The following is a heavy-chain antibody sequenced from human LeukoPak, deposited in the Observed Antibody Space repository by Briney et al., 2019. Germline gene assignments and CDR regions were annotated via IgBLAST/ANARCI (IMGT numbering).Heavy chain of an antibody. Sequence: GGSLRLSCAASGFTFSSYSMNWVRQAPGKGLEWVSSISSSSSYIYYADSVRGRFTISRDNAKNSLYLQMNSLRAEDTAVYYCAGTLLESSHGFDYWGQGTLVTVSS. D-gene: IGHD3-10*01. CDR2: ISSSSSYI. CDR1: GFTFSSYS. CDR3: AGTLLESSHGFDY. J-gene: IGHJ4*02. V-gene: IGHV3-21*01.